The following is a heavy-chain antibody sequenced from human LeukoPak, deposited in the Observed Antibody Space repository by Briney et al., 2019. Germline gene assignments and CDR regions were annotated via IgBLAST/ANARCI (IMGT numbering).Heavy chain of an antibody. CDR1: GDSLSSNSAA. Sequence: SQTLSLTCAISGDSLSSNSAAWNWLRQSPSRGLEWLGRTYYRSKWYNDYAVSVKSRITINPDTSKNQFSLQLNSVTPEDTAVYYCARVVPHYMDVWGKGTTVTVSS. CDR3: ARVVPHYMDV. J-gene: IGHJ6*03. D-gene: IGHD3-16*02. CDR2: TYYRSKWYN. V-gene: IGHV6-1*01.